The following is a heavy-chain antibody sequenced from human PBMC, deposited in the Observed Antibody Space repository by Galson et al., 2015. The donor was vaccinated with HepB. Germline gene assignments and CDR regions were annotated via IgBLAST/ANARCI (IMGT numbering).Heavy chain of an antibody. Sequence: SETLSLTCSVSGGSISSRSYYWGWIRQPPGKGLEWIGSIYSSGTTYYNPSLKSRVTISVDTPKNQYSLNLSSVTAADTAVYYCAMGSRAWPNFDYWGQGTLVTVSS. CDR2: IYSSGTT. D-gene: IGHD1-26*01. CDR1: GGSISSRSYY. V-gene: IGHV4-39*07. CDR3: AMGSRAWPNFDY. J-gene: IGHJ4*02.